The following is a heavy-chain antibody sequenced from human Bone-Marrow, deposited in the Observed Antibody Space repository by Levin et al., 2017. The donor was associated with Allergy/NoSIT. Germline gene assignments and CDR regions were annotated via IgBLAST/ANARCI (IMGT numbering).Heavy chain of an antibody. CDR2: ISHSGST. D-gene: IGHD6-25*01. CDR1: GGSFSGLY. CDR3: ASRSLGSGGSFDS. J-gene: IGHJ4*02. V-gene: IGHV4-34*01. Sequence: SQTLSLTCAVSGGSFSGLYWSWIRQSPGKGLEWIGQISHSGSTNYNPSLKSRVTVSLDTTQNQVSLKLTSVTAADTAVYYCASRSLGSGGSFDSWGQGTLVTVSS.